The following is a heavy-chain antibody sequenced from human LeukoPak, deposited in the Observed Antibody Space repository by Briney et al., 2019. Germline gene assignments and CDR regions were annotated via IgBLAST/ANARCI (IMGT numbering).Heavy chain of an antibody. CDR2: INHSGST. CDR3: ARGATYFDYDSSGYYYRWFDP. V-gene: IGHV4-34*01. Sequence: SETLSLTCAVYGGSFSGYYWSWIRQPPGKGLEWIGEINHSGSTNYSPSLKSRVTISVDTSKNQFSLKLSSVTAADTAVYYCARGATYFDYDSSGYYYRWFDPWGQGTLVTVSS. CDR1: GGSFSGYY. J-gene: IGHJ5*02. D-gene: IGHD3-22*01.